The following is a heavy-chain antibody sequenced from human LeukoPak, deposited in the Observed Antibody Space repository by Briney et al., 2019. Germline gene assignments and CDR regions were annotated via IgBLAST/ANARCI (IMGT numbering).Heavy chain of an antibody. D-gene: IGHD3-10*01. CDR1: GFTFSSSA. Sequence: GGSLRLSCAASGFTFSSSAMSWVRQAPGKGLEWVSAISNNGGYTYYADSVQGRFTISRDNSKSTLCLQMNSLRAEDTAVYYCARVSGTFGELYWGQGTLVTVSS. CDR3: ARVSGTFGELY. V-gene: IGHV3-23*01. J-gene: IGHJ4*02. CDR2: ISNNGGYT.